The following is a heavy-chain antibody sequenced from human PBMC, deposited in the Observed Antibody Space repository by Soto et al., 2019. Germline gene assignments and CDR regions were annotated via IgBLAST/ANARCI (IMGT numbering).Heavy chain of an antibody. CDR3: AHRQFYNGGWDRGVFDY. CDR1: GFSLSTSVVG. J-gene: IGHJ4*02. CDR2: IYWDDDK. V-gene: IGHV2-5*02. D-gene: IGHD6-19*01. Sequence: QITLKESGPTLVKPTQTLTVTCTFSGFSLSTSVVGVGWIRQPPGKALELLALIYWDDDKWYSPSLKGRLTITKDTSKNQVVLTMTNMDPVDTGTYYCAHRQFYNGGWDRGVFDYWGQGTLVTVSS.